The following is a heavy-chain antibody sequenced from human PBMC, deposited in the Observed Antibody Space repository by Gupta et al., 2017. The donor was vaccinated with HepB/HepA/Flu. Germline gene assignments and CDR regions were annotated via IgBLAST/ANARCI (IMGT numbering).Heavy chain of an antibody. V-gene: IGHV3-43*02. Sequence: EVQLVESGGGVVQPGGSLRLSCAASGFPFDDYAMHWVRQAPGKGLEWVSLISGDGGSTYYADSVKGRFTISRDNSKNSLYLQMNSLRTEDTALYYCAKDIVRQNIAVAAFDIWGQGTMVTVSS. J-gene: IGHJ3*02. CDR1: GFPFDDYA. CDR2: ISGDGGST. D-gene: IGHD6-19*01. CDR3: AKDIVRQNIAVAAFDI.